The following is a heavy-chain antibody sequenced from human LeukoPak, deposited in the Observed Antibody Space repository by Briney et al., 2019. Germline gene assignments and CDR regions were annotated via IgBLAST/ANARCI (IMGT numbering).Heavy chain of an antibody. Sequence: SETLSLTCTVSGGSISNYFWSWIRQPPGKGLEWIGYMSSSGSPNYNPSLKSRVTISVDTSNNQFSLKLSSVTAADTAVYYCARSDYYPSAEYFQHWGQGTLVTVSS. CDR1: GGSISNYF. J-gene: IGHJ1*01. V-gene: IGHV4-59*12. CDR3: ARSDYYPSAEYFQH. D-gene: IGHD3-10*01. CDR2: MSSSGSP.